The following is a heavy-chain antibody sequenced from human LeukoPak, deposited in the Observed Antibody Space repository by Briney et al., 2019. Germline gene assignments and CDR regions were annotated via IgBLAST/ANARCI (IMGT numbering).Heavy chain of an antibody. D-gene: IGHD3-22*01. V-gene: IGHV3-23*01. CDR1: GFTFSSYG. Sequence: GGSLRLSCAASGFTFSSYGISWVRQAPGKGLEWVSAISGGVGSTYYADSVKGRFTISRDNSKNTLYLQMNSLRAEDTAVYYCAMDDSSGYYPSYFDYWGQGTLVTVSS. J-gene: IGHJ4*02. CDR3: AMDDSSGYYPSYFDY. CDR2: ISGGVGST.